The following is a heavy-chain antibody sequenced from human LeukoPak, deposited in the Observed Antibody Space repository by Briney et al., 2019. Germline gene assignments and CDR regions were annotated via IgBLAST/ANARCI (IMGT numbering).Heavy chain of an antibody. D-gene: IGHD3-22*01. J-gene: IGHJ4*02. Sequence: SRGSLRLSCAASGFTFSSYGMHWVRQAPGKGLEWVAVISYDGSNKYYADSVKGRFTISRDNSKNTLYLQMNSLRAEDTAVYYCAKTRYYYDSSGYYYFDYWGQGTLVTVSS. CDR2: ISYDGSNK. V-gene: IGHV3-30*18. CDR3: AKTRYYYDSSGYYYFDY. CDR1: GFTFSSYG.